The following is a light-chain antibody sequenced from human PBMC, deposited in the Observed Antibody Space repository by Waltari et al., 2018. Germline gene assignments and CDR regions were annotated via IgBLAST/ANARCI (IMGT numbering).Light chain of an antibody. CDR2: GNS. CDR3: QSYDSSLSRYV. V-gene: IGLV1-40*01. CDR1: SSNTGANYD. Sequence: QSVLTQPPSVSGAPGQRVTISCTGSSSNTGANYDVPCYLPVPGTAPKLLIHGNSNRPSGVPDRFSASKSGTSASLAITGLQADDEADYYCQSYDSSLSRYVFGSGTEVTVL. J-gene: IGLJ1*01.